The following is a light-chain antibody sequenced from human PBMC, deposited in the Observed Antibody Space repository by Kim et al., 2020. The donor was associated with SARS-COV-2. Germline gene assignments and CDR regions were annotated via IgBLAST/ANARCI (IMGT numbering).Light chain of an antibody. J-gene: IGLJ2*01. CDR1: SLRTSY. CDR2: GKN. CDR3: NSRDSSGYHVV. Sequence: SELTQDPEVSVALGQTVRITCQGDSLRTSYAGWYQQRPGQAPVLVIYGKNDRPSGIPDRFSGSSSGNTASLTITGAQAEDEAAYYCNSRDSSGYHVVFGGGTKVTVL. V-gene: IGLV3-19*01.